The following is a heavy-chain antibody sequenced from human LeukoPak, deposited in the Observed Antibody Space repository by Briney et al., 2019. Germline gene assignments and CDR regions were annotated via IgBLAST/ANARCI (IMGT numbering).Heavy chain of an antibody. V-gene: IGHV4-34*01. CDR2: INHSGST. CDR3: AKEREDWTVYYFDY. D-gene: IGHD1-1*01. J-gene: IGHJ4*02. CDR1: GGSFSGYY. Sequence: PSETLSLTCAVYGGSFSGYYWSWIRQPPGKGLEWIGEINHSGSTNYNPSLKSRVTISVDTSKNQFSLKLSSVTAADTAVYYCAKEREDWTVYYFDYWGQGTLVTVSS.